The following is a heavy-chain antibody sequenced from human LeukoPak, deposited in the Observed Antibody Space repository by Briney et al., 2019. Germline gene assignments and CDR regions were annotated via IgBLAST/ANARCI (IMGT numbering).Heavy chain of an antibody. J-gene: IGHJ6*03. D-gene: IGHD6-6*01. CDR3: ARGRWWFAGRPPHYMDF. CDR2: LYHSGST. V-gene: IGHV4-38-2*02. CDR1: GYSISSGYF. Sequence: SETLSLTCTVSGYSISSGYFWGWIRQPPGKGLEWIGSLYHSGSTYYNPSLKSRVSLSVDTSKNQFSLKLNSVTAADTAVYYCARGRWWFAGRPPHYMDFWGKGTTVTVSS.